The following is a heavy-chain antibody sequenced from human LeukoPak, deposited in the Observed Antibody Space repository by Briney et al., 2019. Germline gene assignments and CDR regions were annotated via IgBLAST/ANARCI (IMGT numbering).Heavy chain of an antibody. CDR3: ARDFGAGGLNGMDV. V-gene: IGHV3-33*01. CDR2: KWYDGSKK. J-gene: IGHJ6*02. CDR1: GFTFSNYG. Sequence: GGSLRLSSAASGFTFSNYGIHWGRQAPRKGLGWGSVKWYDGSKKYYADYVQGRFTISRDNSKTTLFLQMNSLRVEDTAVYYCARDFGAGGLNGMDVWGLGTTVTVSS. D-gene: IGHD3-3*01.